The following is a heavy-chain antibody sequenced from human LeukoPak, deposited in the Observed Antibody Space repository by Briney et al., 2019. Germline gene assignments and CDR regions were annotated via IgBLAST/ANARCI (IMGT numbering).Heavy chain of an antibody. Sequence: GSSVKVSCKASGGTFSSYAISRVRQAPGQGLEWMGGIIPIFGTANYAQKSQGRVTITTDESTSTAYMELSSLRSEDTAVYYCGYSYGYRRYYYYYYMDVWGKGTTVTVSS. CDR1: GGTFSSYA. CDR3: GYSYGYRRYYYYYYMDV. J-gene: IGHJ6*03. V-gene: IGHV1-69*05. D-gene: IGHD5-18*01. CDR2: IIPIFGTA.